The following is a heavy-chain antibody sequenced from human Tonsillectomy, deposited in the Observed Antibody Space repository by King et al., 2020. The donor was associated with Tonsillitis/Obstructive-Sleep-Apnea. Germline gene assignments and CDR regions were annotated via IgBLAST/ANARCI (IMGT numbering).Heavy chain of an antibody. D-gene: IGHD2-21*02. CDR3: AGGGGDYNSFDP. J-gene: IGHJ5*02. CDR1: GGSFSGYY. V-gene: IGHV4-34*01. Sequence: VQLQQWGAGLLKPSETLSLTCAVYGGSFSGYYWSWIRQPPGKGLEWIGEINHSGSTNYNPSLKSRVTISVDTSKNQFSLKLSSVTAADTAVYYCAGGGGDYNSFDPWGQGTLVTVSS. CDR2: INHSGST.